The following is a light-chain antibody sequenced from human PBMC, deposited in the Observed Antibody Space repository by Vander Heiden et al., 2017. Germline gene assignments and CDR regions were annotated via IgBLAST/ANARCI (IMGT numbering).Light chain of an antibody. V-gene: IGKV1-6*01. Sequence: AVQMTQSSSSLSASVADRVTITGRASQGIRNDLGWYQQKPGQAPKVLIYGASTLHSGVPSRFSGSGSGTDFVLTISGLQPEDSATYFCLQDYSYPRTFGQGTKVEIK. CDR3: LQDYSYPRT. CDR1: QGIRND. CDR2: GAS. J-gene: IGKJ1*01.